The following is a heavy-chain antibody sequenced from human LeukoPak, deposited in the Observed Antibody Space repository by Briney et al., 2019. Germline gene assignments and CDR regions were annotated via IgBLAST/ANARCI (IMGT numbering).Heavy chain of an antibody. D-gene: IGHD3-10*01. Sequence: PSETLSLTCTVSGGSISSSSYYWGWIRQPPGKGLEWIGSIYYSGSTYYNPSLKSRVTISGDTSKNQFSVKLSSVTAADTAVYYCARGYHGSGSYYMQTNYYYYYMDVWGKGTTVTISS. CDR1: GGSISSSSYY. CDR2: IYYSGST. V-gene: IGHV4-39*07. CDR3: ARGYHGSGSYYMQTNYYYYYMDV. J-gene: IGHJ6*03.